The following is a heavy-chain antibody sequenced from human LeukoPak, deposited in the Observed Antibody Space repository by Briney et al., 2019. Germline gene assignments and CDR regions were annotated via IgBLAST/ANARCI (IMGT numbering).Heavy chain of an antibody. V-gene: IGHV4-59*01. CDR2: INYSGST. Sequence: SETLSLTCTVSGGSISSYYWCWIRQTPGKGLEWIGDINYSGSTNYNPSLKSRLTISVASANNQFPLELTSVTAADTALYYGAGQLYDFSSGYYRGGFYYMDVWGKGTTVAVSS. D-gene: IGHD3-3*01. CDR3: AGQLYDFSSGYYRGGFYYMDV. CDR1: GGSISSYY. J-gene: IGHJ6*03.